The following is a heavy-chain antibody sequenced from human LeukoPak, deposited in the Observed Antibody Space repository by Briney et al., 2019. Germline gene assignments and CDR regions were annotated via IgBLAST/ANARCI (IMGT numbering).Heavy chain of an antibody. CDR3: ANLAGGSYVWIDY. CDR2: ISGSGGST. V-gene: IGHV3-23*01. J-gene: IGHJ4*02. D-gene: IGHD1-26*01. CDR1: GFTFSSYA. Sequence: PGGSLRLSCAASGFTFSSYAMSWVRQAPGKGLEWVSAISGSGGSTYYPDSVKGRFTISRDNSKNTLYLQMNSLRAEDTAVYYCANLAGGSYVWIDYWGQGTLVTVSS.